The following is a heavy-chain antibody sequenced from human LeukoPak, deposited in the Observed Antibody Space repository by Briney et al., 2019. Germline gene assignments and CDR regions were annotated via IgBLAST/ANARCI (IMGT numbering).Heavy chain of an antibody. CDR3: ARHSFGVMTPMAGLDS. Sequence: SETLSLTCSVSDSSISTSSYYWGWIRQPPGKWLEWIGSVYYSGTTYLNPSLKSRVTISVDTSKNQFSLILSSVTAADTAVYYCARHSFGVMTPMAGLDSWGQGILVTVSS. CDR1: DSSISTSSYY. J-gene: IGHJ4*02. V-gene: IGHV4-39*01. CDR2: VYYSGTT. D-gene: IGHD2-21*02.